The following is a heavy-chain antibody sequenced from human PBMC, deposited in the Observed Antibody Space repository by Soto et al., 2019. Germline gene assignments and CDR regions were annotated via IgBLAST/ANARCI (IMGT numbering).Heavy chain of an antibody. D-gene: IGHD3-22*01. Sequence: QLQLQESGPGLVKPSETLSLTCTVSGGSISSSSYYWGWIRQPPGKGLEWIGSIYYSGGTYYNPSLQRRVTIPVNTPKNQFSLKLSSVNAADTAVYYWAIRVEEYYYYSSGYNDYWGQGTLVTVSS. CDR3: AIRVEEYYYYSSGYNDY. CDR2: IYYSGGT. V-gene: IGHV4-39*01. CDR1: GGSISSSSYY. J-gene: IGHJ4*02.